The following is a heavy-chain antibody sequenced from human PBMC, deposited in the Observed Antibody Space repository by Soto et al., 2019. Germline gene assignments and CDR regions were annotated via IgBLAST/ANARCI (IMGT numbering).Heavy chain of an antibody. CDR2: ISAYNGNT. Sequence: GQGLEWMGWISAYNGNTNYAQKLQGRVTMTTDTSTSAAYMELRSLRSDDTAVYYCARDWAMVRGVMVDYWGQGTLVTVFS. J-gene: IGHJ4*02. V-gene: IGHV1-18*01. D-gene: IGHD3-10*01. CDR3: ARDWAMVRGVMVDY.